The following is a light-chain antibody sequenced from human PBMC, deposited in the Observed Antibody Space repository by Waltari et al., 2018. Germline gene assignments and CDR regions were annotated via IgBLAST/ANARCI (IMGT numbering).Light chain of an antibody. V-gene: IGKV3D-15*01. J-gene: IGKJ5*01. CDR2: GAS. Sequence: EIVMTPSPATMSVSPGDRATLSCRASQSVSSNLPWYQQKPGQAPRLLIYGASTRATGIPARFSGSGSGTEFTLTISSLQSEDFAVYYCQQYNNWPPITFCQGTRLEIK. CDR3: QQYNNWPPIT. CDR1: QSVSSN.